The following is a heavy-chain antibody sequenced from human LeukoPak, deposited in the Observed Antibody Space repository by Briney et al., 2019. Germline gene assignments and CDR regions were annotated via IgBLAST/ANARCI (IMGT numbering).Heavy chain of an antibody. V-gene: IGHV4-59*01. D-gene: IGHD3-10*02. CDR1: GGSISSYY. CDR2: IYYSGST. CDR3: ARLSSGIDAFDI. Sequence: SETLSLTCTVSGGSISSYYWSWIRQPPGKGLERIGYIYYSGSTNYNPSLKSRVTISVDTSKNQFSLKLSSVTAADTAVYYCARLSSGIDAFDIWGQGTMVTVSS. J-gene: IGHJ3*02.